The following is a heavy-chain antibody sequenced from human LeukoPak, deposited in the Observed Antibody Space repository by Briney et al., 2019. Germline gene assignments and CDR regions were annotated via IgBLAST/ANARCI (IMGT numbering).Heavy chain of an antibody. V-gene: IGHV3-48*01. D-gene: IGHD5/OR15-5a*01. J-gene: IGHJ4*02. CDR3: ARTNGYSVYVSYDY. CDR1: GFTLSTYI. Sequence: GGSLRLSCAASGFTLSTYIMNWVRQAPGKGLEWVSYINSGSSTIYYADSVKGRFTISRDNAKNSLYLQMNSLRAEDTAVYYCARTNGYSVYVSYDYWGQGTLVTVSS. CDR2: INSGSSTI.